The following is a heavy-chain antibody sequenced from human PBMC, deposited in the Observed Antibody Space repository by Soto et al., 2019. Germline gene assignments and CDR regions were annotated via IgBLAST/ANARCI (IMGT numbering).Heavy chain of an antibody. CDR2: ISTYTGDT. J-gene: IGHJ4*02. Sequence: QVQLAQSGAEVKKPGASVKVSCKASGYPFTTYGISWVRQAPGQGLEWMGWISTYTGDTEYPQSLQGRVTMTRDTSTATAYMELRSLRSDDTAVYYCARVMTTFGVVSKGPDHWGQGTLVTVAS. CDR1: GYPFTTYG. V-gene: IGHV1-18*04. D-gene: IGHD3-3*01. CDR3: ARVMTTFGVVSKGPDH.